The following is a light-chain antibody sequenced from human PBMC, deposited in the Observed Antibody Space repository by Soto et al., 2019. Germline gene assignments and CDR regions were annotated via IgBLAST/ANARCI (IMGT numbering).Light chain of an antibody. Sequence: QSVLTQPPSVSGAPGQRITISCTGTSSDVGGYNYVSWYQQHPGKAPKLMIYEVSNRPSGVSNRVSGSKSGNTASLTISGLQAEDEADYYCSSYTSSSTYVYGTGTKVTVL. J-gene: IGLJ1*01. CDR2: EVS. CDR1: SSDVGGYNY. CDR3: SSYTSSSTYV. V-gene: IGLV2-14*01.